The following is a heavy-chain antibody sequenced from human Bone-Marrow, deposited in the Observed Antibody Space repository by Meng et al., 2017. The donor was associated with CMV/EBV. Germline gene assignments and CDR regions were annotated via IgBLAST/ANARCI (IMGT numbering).Heavy chain of an antibody. D-gene: IGHD3-22*01. CDR3: ARGWGDSSDDYYYGMDV. CDR2: ISSSSSYI. J-gene: IGHJ6*02. CDR1: GFTFSTYA. Sequence: GESLKISCAASGFTFSTYAMSWVRQAPGKGLEWVSSISSSSSYIYYADSVKGRFTISRDNAKNSLYLQMNSLRAEDTAVYYCARGWGDSSDDYYYGMDVWGQGTTVNV. V-gene: IGHV3-21*01.